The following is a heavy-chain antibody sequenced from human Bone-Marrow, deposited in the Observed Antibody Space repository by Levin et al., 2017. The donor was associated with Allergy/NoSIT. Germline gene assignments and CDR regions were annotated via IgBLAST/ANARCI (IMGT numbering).Heavy chain of an antibody. CDR3: ARDGGGFYEYYMDV. V-gene: IGHV3-66*02. CDR1: GFSVSNYY. J-gene: IGHJ6*03. CDR2: IYSGGAT. D-gene: IGHD2/OR15-2a*01. Sequence: GGSLRLSCAASGFSVSNYYFSWVRQVPGMGLEWVSIIYSGGATYYADSVKGRCTISRDNSKNTVYLQMNSLRPEDTAVYYCARDGGGFYEYYMDVWGKGATVIVSS.